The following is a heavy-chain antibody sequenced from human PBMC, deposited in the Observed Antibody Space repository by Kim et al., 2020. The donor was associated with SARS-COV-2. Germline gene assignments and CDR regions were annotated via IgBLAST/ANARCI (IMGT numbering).Heavy chain of an antibody. CDR1: GDSINPYY. CDR3: ARGERRGSMGIYRTGKFDY. V-gene: IGHV4-59*13. Sequence: SETLSLTCTVSGDSINPYYWSWIRQPPGKGLEWIGYVHYKGSTNYNPSLESRVTISMDTSKNEFSLKLNSVTAADTAIYYCARGERRGSMGIYRTGKFDYWGQGSLVTVSS. D-gene: IGHD3-10*01. CDR2: VHYKGST. J-gene: IGHJ4*02.